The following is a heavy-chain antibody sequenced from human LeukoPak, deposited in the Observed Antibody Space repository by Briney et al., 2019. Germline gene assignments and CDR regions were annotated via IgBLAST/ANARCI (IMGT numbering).Heavy chain of an antibody. Sequence: GASVKVSCKTSGYSFSNYGISWVRQAPGQGLEWVGWISADNTNAHYAPKYQDRVTMTTDTSTSTAYLELRSLRSDDTAMYFCARDQKGILWFGDSTSYLDYWGQGTLLTVSS. V-gene: IGHV1-18*01. D-gene: IGHD3-10*01. J-gene: IGHJ4*02. CDR2: ISADNTNA. CDR3: ARDQKGILWFGDSTSYLDY. CDR1: GYSFSNYG.